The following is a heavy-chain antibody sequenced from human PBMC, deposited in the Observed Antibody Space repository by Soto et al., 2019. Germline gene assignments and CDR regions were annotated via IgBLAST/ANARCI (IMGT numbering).Heavy chain of an antibody. CDR3: ARGAYSYGYCYFDY. V-gene: IGHV4-34*01. D-gene: IGHD5-18*01. Sequence: SETLSLTCAVYGGSFSGYYWCWIRQPPGKGLEWIGEINHSGSTNYNPSLKSRVTISVDTSKNQFSLKLSSVTAADTAVYYCARGAYSYGYCYFDYWGQGTLVTVSS. CDR1: GGSFSGYY. J-gene: IGHJ4*02. CDR2: INHSGST.